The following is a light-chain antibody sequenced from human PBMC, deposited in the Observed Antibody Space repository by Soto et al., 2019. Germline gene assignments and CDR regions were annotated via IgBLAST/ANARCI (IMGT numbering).Light chain of an antibody. J-gene: IGKJ4*02. CDR2: DAS. V-gene: IGKV1-5*01. CDR1: QRISSW. CDR3: QQYDSYWT. Sequence: DIQMTQSPSTLSASVGDRVTITCRASQRISSWLAWYQQKPGKAPKLLMYDASSLESGVPSRFSGSGSGPEFTLTISSLHPDDFAAYYCQQYDSYWTFGEGTKVEFK.